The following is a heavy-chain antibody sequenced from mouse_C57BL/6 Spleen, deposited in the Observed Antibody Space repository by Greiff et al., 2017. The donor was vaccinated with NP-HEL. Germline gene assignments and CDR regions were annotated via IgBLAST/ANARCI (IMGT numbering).Heavy chain of an antibody. Sequence: EVMLVESGGGLVQPGGSLSLSCAASGFTFTDYYMSWVRQPPGKALEWLGFIRNKANGYTTEYSASVKGRFTISRDNSQSILYLQMNALRAEDSATYYWARFYYGYDGVYYAMDYWGQGTSVTVSS. V-gene: IGHV7-3*01. D-gene: IGHD2-2*01. CDR2: IRNKANGYTT. J-gene: IGHJ4*01. CDR1: GFTFTDYY. CDR3: ARFYYGYDGVYYAMDY.